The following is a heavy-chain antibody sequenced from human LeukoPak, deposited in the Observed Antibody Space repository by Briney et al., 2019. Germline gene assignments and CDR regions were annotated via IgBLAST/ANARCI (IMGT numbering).Heavy chain of an antibody. CDR3: ASSSGYDLEVFDY. Sequence: SETLSLTCTVSGGSISSYYWSWIRQPPGKGLEWIGYIYYSGSTNYNPSLKSRVTISVDTSKNQFSLKLSSVTAADTAVYYCASSSGYDLEVFDYWGQGTLVTVSS. CDR2: IYYSGST. V-gene: IGHV4-59*01. J-gene: IGHJ4*02. D-gene: IGHD5-12*01. CDR1: GGSISSYY.